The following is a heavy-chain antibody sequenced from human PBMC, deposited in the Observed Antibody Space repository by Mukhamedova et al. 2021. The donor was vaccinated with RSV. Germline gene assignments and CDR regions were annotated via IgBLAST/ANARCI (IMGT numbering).Heavy chain of an antibody. Sequence: VKGRFTISRDNAKNSLYLQMNSLRAEDTAVYYCASLEQDPKARGYFDLWGRGTLVTVSS. V-gene: IGHV3-21*01. D-gene: IGHD3-3*01. CDR3: ASLEQDPKARGYFDL. J-gene: IGHJ2*01.